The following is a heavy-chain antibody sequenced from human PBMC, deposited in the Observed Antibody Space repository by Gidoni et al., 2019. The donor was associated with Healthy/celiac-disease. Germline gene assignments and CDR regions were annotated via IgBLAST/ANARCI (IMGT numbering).Heavy chain of an antibody. CDR1: GFSLSTSGVG. J-gene: IGHJ4*02. V-gene: IGHV2-5*01. Sequence: QITLKESGPTLVQPTQTLTLTCTFSGFSLSTSGVGVGWIRQPPGKALEWLALIYWNDDKRYSPSLKSRLTITKDTSKNQVVLTMTNMDPVDTATYYCAHSRRSRRPLFFDYWGQGTLVTVSS. CDR3: AHSRRSRRPLFFDY. CDR2: IYWNDDK.